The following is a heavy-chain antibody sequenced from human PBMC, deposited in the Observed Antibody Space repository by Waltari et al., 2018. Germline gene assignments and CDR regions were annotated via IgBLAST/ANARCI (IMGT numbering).Heavy chain of an antibody. Sequence: QITLKESGPTLVKPTQTLTLTCTFSGFSLSTSGVGVGWLRQPPGKALEWLALIYWDDDKRYSPSLKSRLTITKDTSKNQVVLTMTNMDPVDTATYYCAHIPWFWSGYPKSAFDIWGQGTMVTVSS. D-gene: IGHD3-3*01. V-gene: IGHV2-5*02. J-gene: IGHJ3*02. CDR1: GFSLSTSGVG. CDR2: IYWDDDK. CDR3: AHIPWFWSGYPKSAFDI.